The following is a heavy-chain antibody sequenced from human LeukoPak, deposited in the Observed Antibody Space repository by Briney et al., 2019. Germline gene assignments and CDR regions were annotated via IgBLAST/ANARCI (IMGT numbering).Heavy chain of an antibody. CDR1: GFTFSSYS. Sequence: PGGSLTLSCAPSGFTFSSYSMDWVRHAPGKGLEWVSSISSSSSYIYYADSVKGRFTISRDNAKNSLYLQMNSLRAEDTAVYYCARSSPHCSSTSCYNDACDIWGQGTMVSVSS. V-gene: IGHV3-21*01. D-gene: IGHD2-2*02. CDR3: ARSSPHCSSTSCYNDACDI. J-gene: IGHJ3*02. CDR2: ISSSSSYI.